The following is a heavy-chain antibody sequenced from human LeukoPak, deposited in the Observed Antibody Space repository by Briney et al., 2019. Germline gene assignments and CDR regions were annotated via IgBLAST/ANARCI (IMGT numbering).Heavy chain of an antibody. V-gene: IGHV3-21*01. CDR1: GFTFNRHN. J-gene: IGHJ4*02. CDR2: VDTTGRHI. Sequence: SGGSLRVFCGASGFTFNRHNIHWVRQAPGKALEWVSSVDTTGRHIYYADSVRGRFTISRDDANDSVSLQMNSLRAEDTAVYYCARDVAFWSGYPFDYWGQGTLVTVSS. CDR3: ARDVAFWSGYPFDY. D-gene: IGHD3-3*01.